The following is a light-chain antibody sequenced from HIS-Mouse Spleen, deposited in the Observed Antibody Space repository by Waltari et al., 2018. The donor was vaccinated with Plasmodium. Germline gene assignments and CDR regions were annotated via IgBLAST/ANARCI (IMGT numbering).Light chain of an antibody. CDR2: GAS. J-gene: IGKJ2*01. Sequence: EIVLTQSPGTLSLSPGERATLSCRASQSVSSSYLAWYQQKPGQAPRPVIYGASSRATGIPDRFSGSGSGTDFTLTISRLEPEDFAVYYCQQYGSSPYTFGQGTKLEIK. CDR3: QQYGSSPYT. V-gene: IGKV3-20*01. CDR1: QSVSSSY.